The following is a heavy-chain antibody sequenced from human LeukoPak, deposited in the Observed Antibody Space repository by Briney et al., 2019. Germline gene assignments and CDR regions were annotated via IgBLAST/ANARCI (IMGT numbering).Heavy chain of an antibody. D-gene: IGHD3-22*01. V-gene: IGHV3-30*18. Sequence: GGSLRLSCAASGFTFSSYGMHWVRQAPGKGLEWVAVISYDGSNKNYADSVMGRFTISRDISKNTLYLQMDSLRAEDTAVYYCAKRLGYYDSSEGYFDYWGQGTLVTVSS. J-gene: IGHJ4*02. CDR2: ISYDGSNK. CDR3: AKRLGYYDSSEGYFDY. CDR1: GFTFSSYG.